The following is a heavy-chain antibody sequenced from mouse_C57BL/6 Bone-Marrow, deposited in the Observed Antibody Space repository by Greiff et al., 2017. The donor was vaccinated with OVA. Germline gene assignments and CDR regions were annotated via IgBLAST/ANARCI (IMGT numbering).Heavy chain of an antibody. CDR2: TFYSGIT. V-gene: IGHV3-3*01. CDR3: ARAPSITTVVARGDY. Sequence: EVKLMESGPSLVRPSQTLSLTCTVTGFSINSDCYWIWIRQFPGNKLEYIGYTFYSGITYYNPSLESRTYITRDTSKNQFSLKLSSVTTEDTATYYCARAPSITTVVARGDYWGQGTTLTVSS. D-gene: IGHD1-1*01. J-gene: IGHJ2*01. CDR1: GFSINSDCY.